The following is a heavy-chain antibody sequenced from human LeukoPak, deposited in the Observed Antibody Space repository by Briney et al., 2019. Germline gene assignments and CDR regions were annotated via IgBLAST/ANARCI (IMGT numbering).Heavy chain of an antibody. D-gene: IGHD2-2*01. CDR2: INPNSGGT. J-gene: IGHJ4*02. CDR1: GYTFPSYF. CDR3: ALGSQLGYFDY. V-gene: IGHV1-2*04. Sequence: ASVKVSCKASGYTFPSYFMHWVRQAPGQGLEWMGWINPNSGGTNYAQKFQGWVTMTRDTSISTAYMELSRLRSDDTAVYYCALGSQLGYFDYWGQGTLVTVSS.